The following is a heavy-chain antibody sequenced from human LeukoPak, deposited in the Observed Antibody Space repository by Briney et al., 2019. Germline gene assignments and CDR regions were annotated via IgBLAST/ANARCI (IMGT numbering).Heavy chain of an antibody. CDR1: GGSFSGYY. CDR3: ARGQEGYSYGYDFDY. Sequence: SETLSLTCAVYGGSFSGYYWSWIRQPPGKGLEWIGEINHSGSTNYNPSLRSRVTISVDTSKNQFSLKLSSVTAADTAVYYCARGQEGYSYGYDFDYWGQGTLVTVSS. J-gene: IGHJ4*02. V-gene: IGHV4-34*01. D-gene: IGHD5-18*01. CDR2: INHSGST.